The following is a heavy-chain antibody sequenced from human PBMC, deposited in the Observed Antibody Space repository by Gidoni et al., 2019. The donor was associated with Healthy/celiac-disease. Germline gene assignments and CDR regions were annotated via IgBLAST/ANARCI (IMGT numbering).Heavy chain of an antibody. Sequence: EVQLVESGGGLVQPGGSLRLSCAASGFTVSSNYMSWVCQAPGKGLEWVSVIYGGGSTYYADTVKGRFTITRHNSKNTLYLQMNSLRAEDTAVYYCARDSGSYLSYWGQGTLVTVSS. CDR3: ARDSGSYLSY. V-gene: IGHV3-53*04. J-gene: IGHJ4*02. CDR1: GFTVSSNY. CDR2: IYGGGST. D-gene: IGHD1-26*01.